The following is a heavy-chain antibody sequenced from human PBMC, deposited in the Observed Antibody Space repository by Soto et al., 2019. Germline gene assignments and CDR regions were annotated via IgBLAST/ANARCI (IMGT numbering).Heavy chain of an antibody. CDR1: GYTFTSYG. Sequence: ASVKVSCKASGYTFTSYGISWVRQAPGQGLEWMGWISAYNGNTNYAQKLQGRVTMTTDTSTSTAYMELRSLRSDDTAVYYCVCFCYSYGCYIFLFDYWAQRTLVTGSS. CDR2: ISAYNGNT. J-gene: IGHJ4*02. V-gene: IGHV1-18*01. D-gene: IGHD6-19*01. CDR3: VCFCYSYGCYIFLFDY.